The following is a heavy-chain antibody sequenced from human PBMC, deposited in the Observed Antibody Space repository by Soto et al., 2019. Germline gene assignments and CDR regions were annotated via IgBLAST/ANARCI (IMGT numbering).Heavy chain of an antibody. V-gene: IGHV3-23*01. J-gene: IGHJ4*02. CDR3: VSWMSAHLDY. CDR1: GFAFSNYA. CDR2: IDSRTPNT. D-gene: IGHD2-2*03. Sequence: GGSRRLSCAASGFAFSNYAMNWVRQAPGKGLEWDSTIDSRTPNTHYADSVEGRFTISRDNSRNTVDLQMNSLRAEDTALYYCVSWMSAHLDYWGRGTLVTVSS.